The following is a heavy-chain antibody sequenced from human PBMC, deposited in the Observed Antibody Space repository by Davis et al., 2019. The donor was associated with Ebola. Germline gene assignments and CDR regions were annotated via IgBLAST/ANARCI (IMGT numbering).Heavy chain of an antibody. CDR2: ISGSGGST. D-gene: IGHD4-23*01. J-gene: IGHJ4*02. CDR3: TSTVVTSGSDY. CDR1: GFTFSTYA. V-gene: IGHV3-23*01. Sequence: GGSLRLSCTTSGFTFSTYALSWVRQAPGKGLEWVSAISGSGGSTYYADSVKGRFTISRDNSKNTLYLQMNSLKTEDTAVYYCTSTVVTSGSDYWGQGTLVTVSS.